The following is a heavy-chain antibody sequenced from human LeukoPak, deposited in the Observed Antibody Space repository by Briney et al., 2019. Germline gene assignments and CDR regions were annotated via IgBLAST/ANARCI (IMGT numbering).Heavy chain of an antibody. V-gene: IGHV6-1*01. D-gene: IGHD1/OR15-1a*01. CDR1: GDSVSSSRDA. Sequence: SQTLSLTCAISGDSVSSSRDAWNWIRQSPSSGLGWLGRTYYRSNDYAVSVKTRMTINVDTSKNQVSLQLSSVTPEDTAVYYCARGRNNAFDIWGQGSMVTVS. CDR3: ARGRNNAFDI. CDR2: TYYRSN. J-gene: IGHJ3*02.